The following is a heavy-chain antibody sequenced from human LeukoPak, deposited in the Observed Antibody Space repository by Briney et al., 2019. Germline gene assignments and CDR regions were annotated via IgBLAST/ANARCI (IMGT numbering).Heavy chain of an antibody. V-gene: IGHV1-69*04. CDR2: IIPILGIA. Sequence: PVKVSCKASGGTFSSYAISWVRQAPGQGLEWMGRIIPILGIANYAQKFQGRVTITADKSTSTAYMELSSLRSEDTAVYNCARGLRDGHKVGLDYWGQGTLVTVSS. D-gene: IGHD5-24*01. J-gene: IGHJ4*02. CDR1: GGTFSSYA. CDR3: ARGLRDGHKVGLDY.